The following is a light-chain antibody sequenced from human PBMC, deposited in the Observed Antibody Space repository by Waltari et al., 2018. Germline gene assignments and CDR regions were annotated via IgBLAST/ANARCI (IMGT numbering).Light chain of an antibody. CDR3: SSYACSNNLI. CDR1: SSDVGGYNY. J-gene: IGLJ2*01. V-gene: IGLV2-8*01. Sequence: QSALTQPPSASGSPGQSVTISCTGTSSDVGGYNYVPWYQQHPGKAPKLMTYEVSKRPSGFPDRFSGSKSGNTASLTVSGLQAEDEADYYCSSYACSNNLIFGGGTKLTVL. CDR2: EVS.